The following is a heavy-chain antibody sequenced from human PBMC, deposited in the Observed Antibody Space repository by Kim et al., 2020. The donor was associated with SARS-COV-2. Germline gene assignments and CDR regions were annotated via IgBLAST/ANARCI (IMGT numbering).Heavy chain of an antibody. Sequence: SGKGRFTISRDNSKNSLYLQMNSLRTEDTAFYYCAKKRSRHYSSGSDFDYWGQGALVTVSS. CDR3: AKKRSRHYSSGSDFDY. J-gene: IGHJ4*02. V-gene: IGHV3-43*01. D-gene: IGHD4-4*01.